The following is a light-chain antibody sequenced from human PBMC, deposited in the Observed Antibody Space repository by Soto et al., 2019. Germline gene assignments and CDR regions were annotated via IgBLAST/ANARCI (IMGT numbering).Light chain of an antibody. CDR1: QSISGY. Sequence: TQSPSTLSATAGDRFTITCRASQSISGYLAWYQQKPGQAPRLLIYDASNRATGIPARFSGSGSETDFTLTISSLEPEDFAVYYCQQRSNWPHSITFGQGTRLENK. CDR3: QQRSNWPHSIT. V-gene: IGKV3-11*01. J-gene: IGKJ5*01. CDR2: DAS.